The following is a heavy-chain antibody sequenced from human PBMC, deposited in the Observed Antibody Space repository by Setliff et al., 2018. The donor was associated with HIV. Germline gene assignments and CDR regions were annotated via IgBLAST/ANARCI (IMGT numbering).Heavy chain of an antibody. D-gene: IGHD2-8*01. J-gene: IGHJ4*02. Sequence: GASVKVSCKASGYTFTGYYIHWVRQAPGQGLEWLGWINPNTGDTNYAQRFQGRVTMTSDTSISTAYMELSSLSSEDTAVYYCATEMMYAQGSFDYWGQGTLVTVSS. V-gene: IGHV1-2*02. CDR3: ATEMMYAQGSFDY. CDR2: INPNTGDT. CDR1: GYTFTGYY.